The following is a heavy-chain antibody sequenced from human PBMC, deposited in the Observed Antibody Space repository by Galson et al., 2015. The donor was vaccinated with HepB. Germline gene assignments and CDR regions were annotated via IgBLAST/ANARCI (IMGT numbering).Heavy chain of an antibody. CDR3: SAGYSYVYYYGMDV. Sequence: SLRLSCAVSGFTFSSYAMSWVRQAPGKGLEWVSSMSGSGGSTYYADSAKGRFTISRDNSKNTLYLQMNSLRGEDTAVYYCSAGYSYVYYYGMDVWGQVTAVTVSS. V-gene: IGHV3-23*01. J-gene: IGHJ6*02. CDR1: GFTFSSYA. CDR2: MSGSGGST. D-gene: IGHD5-18*01.